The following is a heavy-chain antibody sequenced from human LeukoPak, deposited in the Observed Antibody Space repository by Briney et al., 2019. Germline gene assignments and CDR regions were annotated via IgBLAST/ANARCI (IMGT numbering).Heavy chain of an antibody. CDR3: ARVELYYDSSGPSDY. CDR2: IKQDGSEK. Sequence: AGGSLRPSCAASGFTFSSYWMSWVRQAPGKGLEWVANIKQDGSEKYYVDSVKGRFTISRDNAKNSLYLQMNSLRAEDTAVYYCARVELYYDSSGPSDYWGQGTLVTVSS. D-gene: IGHD3-22*01. V-gene: IGHV3-7*01. J-gene: IGHJ4*02. CDR1: GFTFSSYW.